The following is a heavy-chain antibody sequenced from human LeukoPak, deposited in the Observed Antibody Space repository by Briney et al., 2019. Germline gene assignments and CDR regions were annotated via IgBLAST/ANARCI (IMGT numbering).Heavy chain of an antibody. CDR3: ARSQGYSYGSLLPFDY. V-gene: IGHV4-4*07. J-gene: IGHJ4*02. D-gene: IGHD5-18*01. CDR1: GDSISSYY. CDR2: IYPRGST. Sequence: PSETLSLTCTVSGDSISSYYWSWIRQPAGKGLEWIGHIYPRGSTNYNPSLNSRVTMSVDSSKNQFSLKLSSVTAADTAVYYCARSQGYSYGSLLPFDYWGQGTLVTVSS.